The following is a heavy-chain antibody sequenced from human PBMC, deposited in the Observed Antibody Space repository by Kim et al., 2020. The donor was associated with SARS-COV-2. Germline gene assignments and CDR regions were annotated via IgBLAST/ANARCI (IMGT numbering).Heavy chain of an antibody. V-gene: IGHV4-34*01. Sequence: SETLSLTCAVYGGSFSGYYWSWIRQPPGKGLEWIGEINHSGSTNYNPSLKSRVTISVDTSKNQFSLKLSSVTAADTAVYYCARGHSYGAFFDYWGQGTLVTVSS. CDR3: ARGHSYGAFFDY. J-gene: IGHJ4*02. D-gene: IGHD5-18*01. CDR2: INHSGST. CDR1: GGSFSGYY.